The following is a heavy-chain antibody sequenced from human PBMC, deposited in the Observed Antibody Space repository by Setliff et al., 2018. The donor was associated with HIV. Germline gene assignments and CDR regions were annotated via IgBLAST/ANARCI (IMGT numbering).Heavy chain of an antibody. V-gene: IGHV7-4-1*02. Sequence: ASVKVSCKASGYTFTTYGISWVRQAPGQGFEWMGWINTETGNPMYAQGFRGRFVFSLDTSVSTTYLQINSLKAEDTAMYYCARSVIGYYYYGMDVWGQGTLVTVSS. CDR3: ARSVIGYYYYGMDV. J-gene: IGHJ6*02. D-gene: IGHD3-10*01. CDR2: INTETGNP. CDR1: GYTFTTYG.